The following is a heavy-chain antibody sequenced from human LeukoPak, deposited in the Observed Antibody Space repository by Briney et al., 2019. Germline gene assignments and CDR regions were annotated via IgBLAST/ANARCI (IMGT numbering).Heavy chain of an antibody. Sequence: GGSLRLSCAASGFSFSSYGMHWVRQAPGKGLEWVAVIPYDGSNTYYADSVKGRFTISRDNSKNTLYLQMNSLRVEDSAVYYCAKNTKPTLVTPDFWGQGTLVTVSS. D-gene: IGHD4-23*01. CDR2: IPYDGSNT. CDR1: GFSFSSYG. V-gene: IGHV3-30*18. J-gene: IGHJ4*02. CDR3: AKNTKPTLVTPDF.